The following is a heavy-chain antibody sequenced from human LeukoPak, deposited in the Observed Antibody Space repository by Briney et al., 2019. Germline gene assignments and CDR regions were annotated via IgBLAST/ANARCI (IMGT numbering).Heavy chain of an antibody. Sequence: SETLSLTCTVSGGSISSYYWSWIRQPPGKGLEWIGYIYYSGTTNYNPSLKSRVTISVDTSKNQFSLKLSSVTAADTAVYFCAKGVYIAAAQYGYWGQGTLVTVSS. CDR3: AKGVYIAAAQYGY. D-gene: IGHD6-13*01. J-gene: IGHJ4*02. CDR1: GGSISSYY. CDR2: IYYSGTT. V-gene: IGHV4-59*01.